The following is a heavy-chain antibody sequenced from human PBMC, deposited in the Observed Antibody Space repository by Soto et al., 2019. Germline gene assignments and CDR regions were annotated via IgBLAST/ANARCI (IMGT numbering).Heavy chain of an antibody. CDR3: AKVSGGLGYFDL. D-gene: IGHD3-16*01. J-gene: IGHJ2*01. Sequence: EVQLLESGGGLARPGGSLRLSCVASGFIFSDYAMTWIRQAPGKGLEWVATISASGGNIEYTDSLKGRFTISRDNSKKTVYLHIIGLTADDTAVHYCAKVSGGLGYFDLWGRGTLVTVSS. CDR2: ISASGGNI. CDR1: GFIFSDYA. V-gene: IGHV3-23*01.